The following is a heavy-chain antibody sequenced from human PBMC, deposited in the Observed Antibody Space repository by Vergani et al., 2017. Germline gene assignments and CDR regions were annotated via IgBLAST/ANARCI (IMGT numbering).Heavy chain of an antibody. CDR1: GGSISSSSYY. D-gene: IGHD2-15*01. J-gene: IGHJ4*02. Sequence: QLQLQESGPGLVKPSETLSLTCTVSGGSISSSSYYWGWIRQPPGKGLEWIGSIYYSGSTYYNPSLKSRVTISVDTSKNQFSLKLSSVTAADTAVYYCARAYCSGGSCYSYYFDYWGQGTLVTVSS. V-gene: IGHV4-39*01. CDR3: ARAYCSGGSCYSYYFDY. CDR2: IYYSGST.